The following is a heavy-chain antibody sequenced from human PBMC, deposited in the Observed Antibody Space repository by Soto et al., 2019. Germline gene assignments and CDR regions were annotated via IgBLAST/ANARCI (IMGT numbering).Heavy chain of an antibody. V-gene: IGHV3-33*01. CDR1: GFTFSSYG. Sequence: GGSLRLSCAASGFTFSSYGMHWVRQAPGKGLEWVAVIWYDGSNKYYADSVKGRFTISRDNSKNTLYLQMNSLRAEDTAVYYCARDRLITMIVRRYYGMDVWGQGTTVTVSS. CDR2: IWYDGSNK. D-gene: IGHD3-22*01. CDR3: ARDRLITMIVRRYYGMDV. J-gene: IGHJ6*02.